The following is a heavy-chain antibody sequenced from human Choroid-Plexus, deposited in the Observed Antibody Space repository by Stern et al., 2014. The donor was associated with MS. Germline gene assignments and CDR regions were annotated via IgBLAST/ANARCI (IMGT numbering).Heavy chain of an antibody. V-gene: IGHV3-30*18. D-gene: IGHD2/OR15-2a*01. J-gene: IGHJ5*02. Sequence: QVQLVQSGGGVVQPGRPLRLSCVASGFTFGSCAMHWVRQAPGKGLERVAGVSYDGSNKYYADSEKGRFTISRDNSQNTLYMQMSSLRPEDTAVYYCAKDRHYLTYFFDHWGQGSLVTVSS. CDR3: AKDRHYLTYFFDH. CDR1: GFTFGSCA. CDR2: VSYDGSNK.